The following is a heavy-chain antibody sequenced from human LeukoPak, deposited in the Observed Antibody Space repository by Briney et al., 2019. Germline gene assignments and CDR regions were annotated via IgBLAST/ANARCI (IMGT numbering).Heavy chain of an antibody. CDR2: IHTSGST. CDR3: ARSGGRLAQLDY. D-gene: IGHD1-26*01. CDR1: GDSISSYY. Sequence: SETLSLTCTVSGDSISSYYWSWIRQPAGKGLEWIGRIHTSGSTNYSPSLKSRVTMSVDTSKNQFSLKLRSVTAADTAVYYCARSGGRLAQLDYWGQGTLVTVSS. V-gene: IGHV4-4*07. J-gene: IGHJ4*02.